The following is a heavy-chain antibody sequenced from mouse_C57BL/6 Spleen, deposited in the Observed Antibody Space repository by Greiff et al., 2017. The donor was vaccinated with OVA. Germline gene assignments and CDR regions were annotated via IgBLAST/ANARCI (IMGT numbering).Heavy chain of an antibody. CDR1: GFNIKNTY. CDR3: ARICYGSSYGDYFDY. D-gene: IGHD1-1*01. Sequence: VQLQQSVAELVRPGASVKLSCTASGFNIKNTYMHWVKQRPEQGLEWIGRIDPANGNTKYAPKFQGKATITADTSSNTAYLQLSSLTSEDTAIYYCARICYGSSYGDYFDYWGQGTTLTVSS. J-gene: IGHJ2*01. V-gene: IGHV14-3*01. CDR2: IDPANGNT.